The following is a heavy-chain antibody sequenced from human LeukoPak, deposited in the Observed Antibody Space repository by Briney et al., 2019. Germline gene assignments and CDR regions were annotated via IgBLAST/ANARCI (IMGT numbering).Heavy chain of an antibody. Sequence: PRRCLRPSCAPSGFTLTNYGIHWVRQAPDEVLGWEAIIWYDESNNNYDDSVKGRFTISRDNSKNMLYLQMNSLRAEDTAVYYCVKDGTLTTTDFQHWGQGTLVTVSS. J-gene: IGHJ1*01. CDR2: IWYDESNN. CDR1: GFTLTNYG. V-gene: IGHV3-33*06. D-gene: IGHD4-11*01. CDR3: VKDGTLTTTDFQH.